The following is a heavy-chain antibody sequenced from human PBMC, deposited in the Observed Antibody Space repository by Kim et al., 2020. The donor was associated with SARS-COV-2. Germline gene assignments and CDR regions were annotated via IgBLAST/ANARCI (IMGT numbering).Heavy chain of an antibody. J-gene: IGHJ4*02. V-gene: IGHV1-69*04. D-gene: IGHD1-1*01. CDR3: AREGAWNHRLLLAY. Sequence: SVKVSCKASGGTFSSYTISWVRQAPGQGLEWMGRIIPILGIANYAQKFQGRVTITADKSTSTAYMELSSLRSEDTAVYYCAREGAWNHRLLLAYWGQGTLVTVSS. CDR1: GGTFSSYT. CDR2: IIPILGIA.